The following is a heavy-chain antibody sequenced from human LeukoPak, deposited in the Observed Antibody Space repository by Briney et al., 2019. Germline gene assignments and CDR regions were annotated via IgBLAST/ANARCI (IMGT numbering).Heavy chain of an antibody. CDR1: GFTFSSYS. J-gene: IGHJ6*02. CDR2: ISSSSSTI. V-gene: IGHV3-48*01. D-gene: IGHD5-12*01. Sequence: GGSLRLSCAASGFTFSSYSMNWVRQAPGKGLEWVSYISSSSSTIYYADSVKGRFTISRDNAKNSLYLQMNSLRAEDTAVYYCAREGGRLLYIVATKPLPSVGMDVWGQGTTVTVSS. CDR3: AREGGRLLYIVATKPLPSVGMDV.